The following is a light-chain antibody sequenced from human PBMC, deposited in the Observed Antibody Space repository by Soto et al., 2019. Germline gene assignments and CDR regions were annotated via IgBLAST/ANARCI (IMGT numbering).Light chain of an antibody. CDR1: TSNIGSNA. V-gene: IGLV1-44*01. Sequence: QSVLTQTPSASGTPGQRVIIFCSGSTSNIGSNAVSWYQQLPGTAPKLLIYSNAQRPSGVSDRFSGSRSGTSASLAISGLQSEDESDYFCAARDDRLNGVIFGGGTKLTVL. CDR3: AARDDRLNGVI. J-gene: IGLJ2*01. CDR2: SNA.